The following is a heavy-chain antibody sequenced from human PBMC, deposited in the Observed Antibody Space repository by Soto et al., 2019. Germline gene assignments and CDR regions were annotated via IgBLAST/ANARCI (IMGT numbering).Heavy chain of an antibody. CDR2: ISYSGRT. CDR3: ACARQYYDCEFDP. J-gene: IGHJ5*02. Sequence: QVQLQESGPGLVKPSQTLSLTCTVSGDSISSGAYYWSWIRQHPGKGLEWIGYISYSGRTYYNPSLKSRLTISLDTSENQFSLKLTSVTAADTAMYSCACARQYYDCEFDPWGQGTLVTVSS. V-gene: IGHV4-31*03. D-gene: IGHD3-22*01. CDR1: GDSISSGAYY.